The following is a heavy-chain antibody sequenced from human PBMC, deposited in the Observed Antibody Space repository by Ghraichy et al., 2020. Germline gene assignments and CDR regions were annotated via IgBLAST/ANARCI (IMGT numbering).Heavy chain of an antibody. CDR1: GGSFSGYY. CDR3: ARGRSRYGSGKRDAFDI. Sequence: SETLSLTCAVYGGSFSGYYWSWIRQPPGKGLEWIGEINHSGSTNYNPSLKSRVTISVDTSKNQFSLKLSSVTAADTAVYYCARGRSRYGSGKRDAFDIWGQGTMVTVSS. J-gene: IGHJ3*02. CDR2: INHSGST. V-gene: IGHV4-34*01. D-gene: IGHD3-10*01.